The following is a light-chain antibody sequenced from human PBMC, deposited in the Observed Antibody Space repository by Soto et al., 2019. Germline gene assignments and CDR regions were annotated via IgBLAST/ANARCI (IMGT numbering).Light chain of an antibody. J-gene: IGKJ1*01. Sequence: DIQLTQSPCFLSASVGDRVTITCRASQGISRYLAWYQQKPGKAPMLLIYAASTLPSGVPSRFSGIGSGTEFTLTISSLQPEDFATYYCQQLNSYPLTFGQGTKVEIK. CDR1: QGISRY. V-gene: IGKV1-9*01. CDR2: AAS. CDR3: QQLNSYPLT.